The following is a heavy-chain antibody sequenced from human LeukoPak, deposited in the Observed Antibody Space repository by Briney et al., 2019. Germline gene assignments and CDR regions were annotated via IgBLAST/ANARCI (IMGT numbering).Heavy chain of an antibody. CDR1: GFTFSSYA. V-gene: IGHV3-30*04. D-gene: IGHD2-15*01. J-gene: IGHJ1*01. Sequence: PGGSLRLSCAASGFTFSSYAMHWVRQAPGMGLEWVAVISYDGRNTFNADSVKGRFTISRDNSENTLYLQMNSLRAEDTAVYYCVRDASYCSGGSCYTAECFQDWGQGTLVTVS. CDR3: VRDASYCSGGSCYTAECFQD. CDR2: ISYDGRNT.